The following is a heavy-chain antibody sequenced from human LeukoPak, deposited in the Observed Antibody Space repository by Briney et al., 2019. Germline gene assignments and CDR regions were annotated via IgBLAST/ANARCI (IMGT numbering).Heavy chain of an antibody. CDR2: INTNTGNP. D-gene: IGHD1-26*01. V-gene: IGHV7-4-1*02. Sequence: ASVKASCKASGYTFSSYTMNWVRQAPGLGLEWMGWINTNTGNPTYAQDYTGRFVFSLDTSVSTTYLQISRLKAEDTAVYYCASGPSYSGSNEYFDSWGQGTLVTVSS. J-gene: IGHJ4*02. CDR1: GYTFSSYT. CDR3: ASGPSYSGSNEYFDS.